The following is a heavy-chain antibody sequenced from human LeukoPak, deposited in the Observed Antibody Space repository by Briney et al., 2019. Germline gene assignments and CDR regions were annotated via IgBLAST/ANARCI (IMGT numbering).Heavy chain of an antibody. CDR3: AHRVHCSSTSSYERQYAFDI. CDR1: GFSLSTSGVG. CDR2: IYWNDDK. V-gene: IGHV2-5*01. J-gene: IGHJ3*02. Sequence: ESGPTLVKPTQTLTLACTFSGFSLSTSGVGVGWIRQPPGKALEWLALIYWNDDKRYSPSLKSRLTITKDTSKNQVVLTMTNMDPVDTAAYYCAHRVHCSSTSSYERQYAFDIWGQGTMVTVSS. D-gene: IGHD2-2*01.